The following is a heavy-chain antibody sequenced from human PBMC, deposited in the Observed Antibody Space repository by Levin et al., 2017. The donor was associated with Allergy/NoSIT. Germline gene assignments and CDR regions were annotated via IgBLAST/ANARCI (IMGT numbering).Heavy chain of an antibody. CDR3: VGQPRNWYFDL. D-gene: IGHD1-14*01. J-gene: IGHJ2*01. CDR2: IWYDGSNK. Sequence: GGSLRLSCAASGFTFSSYGMHWVRQAPGKGLEWVAVIWYDGSNKYYADSVKGRFTISRDNSKNTLYLQMNSLRAEDTAVYYCVGQPRNWYFDLWGRGTLVTVSS. V-gene: IGHV3-33*01. CDR1: GFTFSSYG.